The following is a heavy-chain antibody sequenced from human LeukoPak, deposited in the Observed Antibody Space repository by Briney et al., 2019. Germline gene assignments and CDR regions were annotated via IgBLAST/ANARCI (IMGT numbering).Heavy chain of an antibody. J-gene: IGHJ6*03. D-gene: IGHD3-10*01. Sequence: SFTRTFDGYFNGKSLYLGWSRMLQGKGLEGIGSIYHSGSTYYTPSLKSRVTISVDTSKNQFSLKLSSVTAADTAVYYCAREGRGYYGSGNNYMDVWGKGTTVTVSS. V-gene: IGHV4-38-2*02. CDR2: IYHSGST. CDR3: AREGRGYYGSGNNYMDV. CDR1: GYFNGKSLY.